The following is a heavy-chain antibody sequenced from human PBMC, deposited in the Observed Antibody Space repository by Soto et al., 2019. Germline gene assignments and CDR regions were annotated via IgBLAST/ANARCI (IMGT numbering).Heavy chain of an antibody. J-gene: IGHJ3*02. V-gene: IGHV4-59*08. CDR3: ARLVGLRAFDI. Sequence: QVQLQESGPGLVKPSETLSLTCTVSGGSISSYYWSWIRQPPGKGLEWIGYIYYSGSTNYNPSLKSRVTISVDTSKNQFSLKLSSVTAADTAVYYCARLVGLRAFDIWGQGTMVTVSS. D-gene: IGHD5-12*01. CDR2: IYYSGST. CDR1: GGSISSYY.